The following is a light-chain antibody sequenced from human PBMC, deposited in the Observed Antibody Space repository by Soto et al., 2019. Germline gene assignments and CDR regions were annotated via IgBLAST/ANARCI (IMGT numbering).Light chain of an antibody. CDR3: QQYGSSPRT. J-gene: IGKJ1*01. V-gene: IGKV3-20*01. Sequence: DIVLTQSPGTLSFSPGERATLSCRASQSVSSSYLAWYQQKPGQAPRLLIYAASSRATGIPDRFRGSGSGKDFTLTISRLEPEDFAVYYCQQYGSSPRTFGQGTKVEIK. CDR1: QSVSSSY. CDR2: AAS.